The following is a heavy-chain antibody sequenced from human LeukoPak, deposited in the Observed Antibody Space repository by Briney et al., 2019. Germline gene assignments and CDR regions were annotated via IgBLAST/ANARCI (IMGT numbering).Heavy chain of an antibody. D-gene: IGHD2-2*01. CDR2: IIPIFGTA. CDR1: GGTFSSYA. Sequence: GASVKVSCKASGGTFSSYAISWVRQAPGQGLEWMGGIIPIFGTANYAQKFQGRVTITADESTSTAYIELSSLRSDDTAVYYCARTDEDIVVVPAADWGQGTLVTVSS. CDR3: ARTDEDIVVVPAAD. J-gene: IGHJ4*02. V-gene: IGHV1-69*13.